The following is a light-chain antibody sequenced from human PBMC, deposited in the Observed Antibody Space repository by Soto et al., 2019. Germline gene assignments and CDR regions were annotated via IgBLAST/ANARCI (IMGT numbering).Light chain of an antibody. V-gene: IGLV2-14*03. Sequence: QSALTQPASVSGSPRQSITISCTGTSSDVGFYNYVSWYQQHPGKAPKLMIYHVSNRPSGVSTRFSGSKSANTASLTISGLQAEDETDYYCSSYTTSNTVVFGGGTKLTVL. CDR2: HVS. CDR3: SSYTTSNTVV. J-gene: IGLJ3*02. CDR1: SSDVGFYNY.